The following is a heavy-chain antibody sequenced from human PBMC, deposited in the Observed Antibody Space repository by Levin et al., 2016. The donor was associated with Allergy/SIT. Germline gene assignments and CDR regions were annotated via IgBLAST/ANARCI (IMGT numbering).Heavy chain of an antibody. V-gene: IGHV3-7*05. CDR3: AKDNGWEVGWACAS. CDR2: IKEDGSEK. J-gene: IGHJ5*02. D-gene: IGHD6-19*01. Sequence: GESLKISCAASGFTFSSYWMVWVRQAPGKGLEWVANIKEDGSEKYYVDSVKGRFTISRDNSNNTLFLQMNSLRAEDTALYYCAKDNGWEVGWACASWGRGTLVTVSS. CDR1: GFTFSSYW.